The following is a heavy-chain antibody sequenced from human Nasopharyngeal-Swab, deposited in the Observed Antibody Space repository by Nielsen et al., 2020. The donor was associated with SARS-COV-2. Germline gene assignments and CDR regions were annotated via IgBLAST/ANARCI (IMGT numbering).Heavy chain of an antibody. V-gene: IGHV5-10-1*01. CDR3: ARQYQNYFGSGDYHGAFDI. CDR2: VDPSDSYT. Sequence: GGSLRLSCEGSGYSFSNYWSSWVRQVPGKGLEWKGKVDPSDSYTAYSPSLRGHVTISVDRSISTAYLQWSSLKASDTAMYYCARQYQNYFGSGDYHGAFDIWGQGTMVTVSS. J-gene: IGHJ3*02. CDR1: GYSFSNYW. D-gene: IGHD3-10*01.